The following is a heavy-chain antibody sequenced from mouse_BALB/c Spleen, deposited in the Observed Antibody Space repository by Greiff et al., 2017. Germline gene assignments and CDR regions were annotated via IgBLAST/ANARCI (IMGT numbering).Heavy chain of an antibody. CDR3: AGSTATYAMDY. D-gene: IGHD1-2*01. Sequence: EVQLVESGGGLVQPGGSLKLSCAASGFTLSSYGMSWVRQTPDKRLELVATINSNGGSTYYPDSVKGRFPISRDNAKNTLYLQMSSLKSEDTAMYYCAGSTATYAMDYWGQGTSVTVSS. CDR1: GFTLSSYG. V-gene: IGHV5-6-3*01. CDR2: INSNGGST. J-gene: IGHJ4*01.